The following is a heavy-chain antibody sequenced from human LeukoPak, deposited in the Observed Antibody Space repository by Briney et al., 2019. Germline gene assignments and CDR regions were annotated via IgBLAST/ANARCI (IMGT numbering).Heavy chain of an antibody. CDR2: ISSSGSTI. Sequence: PGGSLRLSCAASGFTFSDYYMSWIRQAPGKGLEWVSYISSSGSTIHQADSVKGRFTISRDNAKNSLYLQMNSLRAKDTALYYCARDYYDSSGSSWFDPWGRGTLVTVSS. V-gene: IGHV3-11*04. CDR3: ARDYYDSSGSSWFDP. D-gene: IGHD3-22*01. J-gene: IGHJ5*02. CDR1: GFTFSDYY.